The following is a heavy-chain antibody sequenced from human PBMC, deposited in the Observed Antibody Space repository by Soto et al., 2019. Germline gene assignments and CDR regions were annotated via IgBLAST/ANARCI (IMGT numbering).Heavy chain of an antibody. CDR1: GLTFSSYA. J-gene: IGHJ4*02. D-gene: IGHD3-3*01. CDR2: ISYDGSNK. V-gene: IGHV3-30-3*01. Sequence: WGSLRLSCAACGLTFSSYAVHWVRKAPGKGLEWVAVISYDGSNKYYADSVKGRFTISRDNSKNTLYLQMNSLRAEDTAVYYCARDQYYDFWSGYPPAGFDYWGQGTLVTVSS. CDR3: ARDQYYDFWSGYPPAGFDY.